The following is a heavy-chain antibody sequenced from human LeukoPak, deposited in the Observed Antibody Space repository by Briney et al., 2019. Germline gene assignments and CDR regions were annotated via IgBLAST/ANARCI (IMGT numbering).Heavy chain of an antibody. V-gene: IGHV4-39*07. J-gene: IGHJ4*02. Sequence: SETLSLTCTVSGGSISSSSYYWGWIRQPPGKGLEWIGSIYYSGSTYYNPSLKSRVTISVDRSKNQFSLKLSSVTAADTAVYYCASTDFWSGYIPDWGQGTLVTVSS. D-gene: IGHD3-3*01. CDR3: ASTDFWSGYIPD. CDR1: GGSISSSSYY. CDR2: IYYSGST.